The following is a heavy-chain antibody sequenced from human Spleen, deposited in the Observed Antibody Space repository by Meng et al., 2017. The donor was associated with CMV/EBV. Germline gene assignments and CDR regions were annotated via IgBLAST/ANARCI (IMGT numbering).Heavy chain of an antibody. J-gene: IGHJ4*02. CDR1: GFTFSSYA. V-gene: IGHV3-23*03. D-gene: IGHD1-26*01. Sequence: GGSLRLSCAASGFTFSSYAMGWVRQAPGKGLEWVSVIYSGGSSTYYADSVKGRFTISRDNSKNTLYLQMNSLRAEDTAVYYCAKGYGRGVDYWGQGTLVTVSS. CDR2: IYSGGSST. CDR3: AKGYGRGVDY.